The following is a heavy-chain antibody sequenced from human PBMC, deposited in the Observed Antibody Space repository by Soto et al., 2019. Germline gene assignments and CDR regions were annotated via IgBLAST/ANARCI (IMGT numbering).Heavy chain of an antibody. D-gene: IGHD2-21*02. CDR3: AKDRSAGCGCDCSCDS. CDR2: VSYDGSNK. V-gene: IGHV3-30*18. Sequence: QVQLVESGGGVVLPGRSLRLSCVASGFTFSHYGMQWVRQAPGKGLEWVALVSYDGSNKYYGDSVKGRFTISRDNSKYTLYLEIDSLSAEETAVYYCAKDRSAGCGCDCSCDSWGQGTLVTVSS. J-gene: IGHJ4*02. CDR1: GFTFSHYG.